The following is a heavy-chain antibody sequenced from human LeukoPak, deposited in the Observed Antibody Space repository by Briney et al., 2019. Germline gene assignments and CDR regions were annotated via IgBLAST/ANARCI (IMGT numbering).Heavy chain of an antibody. Sequence: GGSLRLSCIASGFTFTDYSMGWVRQAPGKGPEWVANIKQDGSEEYYVDSVKGQFTISRDNREKSLSLQMNSLRAEDTAVCYCARGQWLVFRGQGTLVIVSS. CDR1: GFTFTDYS. CDR3: ARGQWLVF. CDR2: IKQDGSEE. V-gene: IGHV3-7*03. J-gene: IGHJ4*02. D-gene: IGHD6-19*01.